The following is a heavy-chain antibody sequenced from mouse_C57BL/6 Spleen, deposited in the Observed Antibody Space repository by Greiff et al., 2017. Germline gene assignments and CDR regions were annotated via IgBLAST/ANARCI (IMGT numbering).Heavy chain of an antibody. Sequence: QVQLQQSGAELVKPGASVKLSCKASGYTFTSYWMQWVKQRPGQGLEWIGEIDPSDSYTNYNQKFKGKATLTVDTSSSTAYMQLSSLTSEDSAVYYCASYDYEGDYWGQGTTLTVSS. V-gene: IGHV1-50*01. CDR1: GYTFTSYW. CDR3: ASYDYEGDY. J-gene: IGHJ2*01. CDR2: IDPSDSYT. D-gene: IGHD2-4*01.